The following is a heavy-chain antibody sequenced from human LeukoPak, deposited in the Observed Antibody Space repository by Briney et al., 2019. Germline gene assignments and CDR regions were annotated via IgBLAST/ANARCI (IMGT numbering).Heavy chain of an antibody. D-gene: IGHD5-18*01. J-gene: IGHJ4*02. CDR2: SSPYNGNT. CDR1: GYTFNSYA. Sequence: ASVKVSCKASGYTFNSYAISWVRQAPGQGLEWMGWSSPYNGNTNYEQKLQGRVTMTTDTSTSTAYMELRSLRSDDTAVYYCARTRIQLWFAHGEPPTDYWGQGTLVTVSS. V-gene: IGHV1-18*01. CDR3: ARTRIQLWFAHGEPPTDY.